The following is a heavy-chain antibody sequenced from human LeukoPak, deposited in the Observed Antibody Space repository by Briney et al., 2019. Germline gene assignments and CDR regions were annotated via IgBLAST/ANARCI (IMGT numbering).Heavy chain of an antibody. CDR3: ARFRSGWYSLDY. V-gene: IGHV3-11*06. CDR1: GFTFSDYY. Sequence: PGGSLRLSCAASGFTFSDYYMSWIRQAPGKGLEWVSYISSSSSYTNYADSVKGRFTISRDNAKNSLYLQVNSLRAEDTAVYYCARFRSGWYSLDYWGQGTLVTVSS. CDR2: ISSSSSYT. D-gene: IGHD6-19*01. J-gene: IGHJ4*02.